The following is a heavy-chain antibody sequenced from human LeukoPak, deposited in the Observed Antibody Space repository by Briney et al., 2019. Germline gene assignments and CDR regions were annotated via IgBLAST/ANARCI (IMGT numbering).Heavy chain of an antibody. J-gene: IGHJ4*02. CDR1: GFMFSDYY. D-gene: IGHD3-10*01. Sequence: TGGSLRLSCAASGFMFSDYYMYWIRQAPGKGLEWVSYISSGGTTIYYADSVQGRFTISRDNVKNSLYLQMNSLRADDTAVYYCAIFYDSGSFFRIGGQGTLVTVSS. V-gene: IGHV3-11*04. CDR2: ISSGGTTI. CDR3: AIFYDSGSFFRI.